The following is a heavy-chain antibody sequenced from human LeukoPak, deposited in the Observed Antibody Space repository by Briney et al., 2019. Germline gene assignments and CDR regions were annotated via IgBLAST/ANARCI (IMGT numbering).Heavy chain of an antibody. V-gene: IGHV3-21*01. J-gene: IGHJ3*02. D-gene: IGHD1-26*01. CDR2: ISSSTPYI. CDR3: AREVTLNGAGGGAFDI. CDR1: GFTFSSYS. Sequence: PGGSLRLSCAASGFTFSSYSMNWVRQAPGKGLEWVSSISSSTPYIYYADSVKGRFTGSRDNAKNSLYLQMNSLRADDTAVYYCAREVTLNGAGGGAFDIWGQGTMVTVSS.